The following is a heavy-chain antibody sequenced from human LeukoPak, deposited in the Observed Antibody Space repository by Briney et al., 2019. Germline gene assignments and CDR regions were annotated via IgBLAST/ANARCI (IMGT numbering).Heavy chain of an antibody. V-gene: IGHV5-51*01. CDR2: VYPGDSDT. CDR1: GYSFTSNW. CDR3: ARSQGLYGAADY. Sequence: GESLKISCKGSGYSFTSNWIGRVRQVPGQGLEWMGIVYPGDSDTRYSPSFQGHVTISADKSINTAYLQWSGLQASDNAIYFCARSQGLYGAADYWGQGTLV. D-gene: IGHD2-2*02. J-gene: IGHJ4*02.